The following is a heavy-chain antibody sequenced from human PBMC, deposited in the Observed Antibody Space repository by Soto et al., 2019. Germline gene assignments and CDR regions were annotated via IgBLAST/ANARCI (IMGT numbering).Heavy chain of an antibody. V-gene: IGHV3-33*01. CDR2: IWYDGSNK. CDR3: AREGVVVTAAYYFDY. CDR1: GFTFSSYG. Sequence: PGGSLRLSCAASGFTFSSYGMHWVRQAPGKGLEWVAVIWYDGSNKYYADSVKGRFTISRDNSKNTLYLQMNSLRAEDTAVYYCAREGVVVTAAYYFDYWGQGTLVTVSS. D-gene: IGHD2-21*02. J-gene: IGHJ4*02.